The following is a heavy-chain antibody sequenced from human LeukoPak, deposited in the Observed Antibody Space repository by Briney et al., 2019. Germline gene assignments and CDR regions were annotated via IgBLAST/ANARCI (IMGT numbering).Heavy chain of an antibody. D-gene: IGHD5-18*01. J-gene: IGHJ4*02. CDR3: ARDQRIGGYSYGLTGNFDY. CDR1: GFTFSSYA. CDR2: ISGSGGST. Sequence: GGSLRLSCAASGFTFSSYAMSWVGQAPGKGLEWVSAISGSGGSTYYADSVKGRFTISRDNSKNTLYLQMNSLRTEDTAVYYCARDQRIGGYSYGLTGNFDYWGQGTLVTVSS. V-gene: IGHV3-23*01.